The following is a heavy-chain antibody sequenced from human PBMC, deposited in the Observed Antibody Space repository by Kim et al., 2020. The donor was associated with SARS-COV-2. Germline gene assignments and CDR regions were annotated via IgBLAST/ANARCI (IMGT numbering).Heavy chain of an antibody. Sequence: ADAVKDRFTISRDEAKNSLYLQMNGLRDEDTAMYYCARDHGRVGYYLDYWGQGTLVTVSS. J-gene: IGHJ4*02. CDR3: ARDHGRVGYYLDY. V-gene: IGHV3-48*02. D-gene: IGHD1-26*01.